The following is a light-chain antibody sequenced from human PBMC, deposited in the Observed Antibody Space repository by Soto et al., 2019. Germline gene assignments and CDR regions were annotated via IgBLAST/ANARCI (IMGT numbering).Light chain of an antibody. V-gene: IGKV3-20*01. CDR2: GAS. J-gene: IGKJ2*01. Sequence: EVVLTQSPGTLSLSPGERATLSCRASQSVGSTYLAWYQQKPAQAPRLLIYGASNRATSLPDRFSGSGSGTDFTLTISRLEPEEFAVYYCHQYDSSYTFGQGTKLEIK. CDR1: QSVGSTY. CDR3: HQYDSSYT.